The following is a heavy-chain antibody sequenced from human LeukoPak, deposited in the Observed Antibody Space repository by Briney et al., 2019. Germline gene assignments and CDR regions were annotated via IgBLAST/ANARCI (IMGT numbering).Heavy chain of an antibody. Sequence: GGSLRLSCAASGFTFSSYSMNWVRQAPGKGLEWVSSISSSSSYIYYADSVKGRFTISRDNAKNSLYLHMNSLRAEDTAVYYCAAGYSYGFMEVWGQGTLVTVSS. CDR3: AAGYSYGFMEV. D-gene: IGHD5-18*01. CDR2: ISSSSSYI. CDR1: GFTFSSYS. V-gene: IGHV3-21*01. J-gene: IGHJ4*02.